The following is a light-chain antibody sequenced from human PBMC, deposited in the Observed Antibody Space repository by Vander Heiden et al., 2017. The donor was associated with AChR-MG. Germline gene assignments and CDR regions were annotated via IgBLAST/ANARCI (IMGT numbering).Light chain of an antibody. CDR1: NSNVGRNP. CDR2: SNN. V-gene: IGLV1-44*01. CDR3: AAWDDSLNGSVV. J-gene: IGLJ2*01. Sequence: QSVLTQPTSASGTPGQRVTISCSGSNSNVGRNPVNWYQQLPGTAPKRLLYSNNQRPSGVPDRCSGSKSGTSASLAISGRQSEDEADYYCAAWDDSLNGSVVFGGGTKLTVL.